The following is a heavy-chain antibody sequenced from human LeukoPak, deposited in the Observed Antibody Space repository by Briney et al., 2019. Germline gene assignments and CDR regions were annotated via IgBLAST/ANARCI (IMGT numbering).Heavy chain of an antibody. D-gene: IGHD2-15*01. V-gene: IGHV3-20*04. CDR2: INWNGGST. J-gene: IGHJ3*02. CDR1: GFTFDDYG. Sequence: GGSLRLSCAASGFTFDDYGMSWVRQAPGKGLEWVSGINWNGGSTGYADSVKGRFTISRDNAKNSLYLQMNSLRAEDTAVYYCASTPRYCSGGSCYGVIAFDIWGQGTMVTVSS. CDR3: ASTPRYCSGGSCYGVIAFDI.